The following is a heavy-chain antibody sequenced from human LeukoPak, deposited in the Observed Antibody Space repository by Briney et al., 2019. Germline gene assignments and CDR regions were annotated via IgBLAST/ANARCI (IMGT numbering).Heavy chain of an antibody. CDR2: IYYSGST. Sequence: SETLSLTCTVSGGSISSYYWSWIRQPPGKGLEWIGYIYYSGSTNYNPSLKSRVTISVDTSKNQFSLKLSSVTAADTAVYYCASAGGYYSYYYGMDVWGQGTTVTVSS. CDR1: GGSISSYY. V-gene: IGHV4-59*01. CDR3: ASAGGYYSYYYGMDV. D-gene: IGHD3-10*01. J-gene: IGHJ6*02.